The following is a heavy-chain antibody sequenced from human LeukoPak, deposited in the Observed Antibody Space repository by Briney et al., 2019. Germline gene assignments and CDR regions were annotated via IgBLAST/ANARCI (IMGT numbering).Heavy chain of an antibody. V-gene: IGHV3-23*01. CDR2: ISGSGGST. J-gene: IGHJ4*02. CDR3: AKDGGYSKYDNYHFDY. Sequence: PGGSLRLSCAASGFTFSNYAMNWVRQAPGKGLEWVSTISGSGGSTYYADSVKGGFTISRDNSKNTLFLQMDSLRAEDTAIYYCAKDGGYSKYDNYHFDYWGQGTLVTVSS. CDR1: GFTFSNYA. D-gene: IGHD5-12*01.